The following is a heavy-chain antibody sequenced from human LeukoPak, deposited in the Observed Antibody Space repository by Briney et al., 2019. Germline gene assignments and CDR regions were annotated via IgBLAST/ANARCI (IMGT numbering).Heavy chain of an antibody. Sequence: GASVKVSCKASGYTFTGYYMHWVRQAPGQGHEWMGRINPNSGGTNSAQKFQGRVTITRDTSISTAYMDLSMLRSDAPPVYYCARALGVDTAMVGIYWGQGTLVTVSS. D-gene: IGHD5-18*01. CDR3: ARALGVDTAMVGIY. J-gene: IGHJ4*02. CDR1: GYTFTGYY. CDR2: INPNSGGT. V-gene: IGHV1-2*06.